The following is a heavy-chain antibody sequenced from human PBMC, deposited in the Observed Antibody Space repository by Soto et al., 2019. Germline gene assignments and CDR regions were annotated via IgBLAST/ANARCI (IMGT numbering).Heavy chain of an antibody. D-gene: IGHD3-16*01. V-gene: IGHV4-39*01. J-gene: IGHJ4*02. Sequence: SETLSLTCTVSGGSISSSSYYWGWIRQPPGKGLEWIGSMYYTGSTYYNASLNSRVTISEDTSNNQFSLKLTSVTTTDAAVYYCARLFYTWTGIDYWGQGTLVTVSS. CDR2: MYYTGST. CDR1: GGSISSSSYY. CDR3: ARLFYTWTGIDY.